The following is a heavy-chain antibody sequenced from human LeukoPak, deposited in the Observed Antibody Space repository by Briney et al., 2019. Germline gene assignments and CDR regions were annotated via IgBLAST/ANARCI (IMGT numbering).Heavy chain of an antibody. J-gene: IGHJ4*02. V-gene: IGHV3-30*02. D-gene: IGHD2-2*01. CDR2: IRCDGSNK. CDR1: GFTFSSYG. Sequence: GGSLRLSCAASGFTFSSYGMHWVRQAPGKGLEWVAFIRCDGSNKYYADSVKGRFTISRDNSKNTLYLQMNSLRAEDTAVYYCAKGPGRYCSSTSCYSQGGDYWGQGTLVTVSS. CDR3: AKGPGRYCSSTSCYSQGGDY.